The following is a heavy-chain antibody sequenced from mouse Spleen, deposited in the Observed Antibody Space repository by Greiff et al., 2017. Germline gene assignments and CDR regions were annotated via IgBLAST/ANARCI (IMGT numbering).Heavy chain of an antibody. CDR3: ARQRTGTGYFDV. J-gene: IGHJ1*03. Sequence: EVKVEESGGGLVQPGESLKLSCESNEYEFPSHDMSWVRKTPEKRLELVAAINSDGGSTYYPDTMERRFIISRDNTKKTLYLQMSSLRSEDTALYYCARQRTGTGYFDVWGTGTTVTVSS. D-gene: IGHD4-1*01. CDR1: EYEFPSHD. CDR2: INSDGGST. V-gene: IGHV5-2*03.